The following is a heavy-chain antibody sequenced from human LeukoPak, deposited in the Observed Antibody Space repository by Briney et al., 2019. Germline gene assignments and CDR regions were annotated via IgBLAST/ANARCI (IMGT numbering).Heavy chain of an antibody. CDR3: ARTYGSSALGYFDL. J-gene: IGHJ2*01. D-gene: IGHD6-13*01. Sequence: SETLSLTCTVSGGSIRSSSYYWGWIRQPPGKGLEWIGSIYYSGNTYYNPSLKSRLTISVDTSKNQFSLKLSSVTAADTAVYYCARTYGSSALGYFDLWGRGTLVTVSS. CDR1: GGSIRSSSYY. V-gene: IGHV4-39*07. CDR2: IYYSGNT.